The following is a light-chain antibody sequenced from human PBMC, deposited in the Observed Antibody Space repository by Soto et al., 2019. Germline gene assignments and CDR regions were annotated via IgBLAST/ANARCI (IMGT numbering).Light chain of an antibody. CDR3: QKYYSLTPT. CDR1: QSVLYRSNTKNY. V-gene: IGKV4-1*01. Sequence: DIVMTQSPDSLAVSLGERATINCKSSQSVLYRSNTKNYLAWYQQKPGQPPNLLIYWASTRESGVPDRFSGSGLGTDFTPTISSLQAEDVAVSYCQKYYSLTPTFGQGTKVEIK. CDR2: WAS. J-gene: IGKJ1*01.